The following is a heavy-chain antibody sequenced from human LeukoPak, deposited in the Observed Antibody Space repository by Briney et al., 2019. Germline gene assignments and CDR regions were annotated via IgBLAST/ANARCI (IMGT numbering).Heavy chain of an antibody. Sequence: ASVKVSCKASGYTFTSYGISWVRQAPGQGREWMGWISAYNCNTNYAQKLQGRVTMTTDTSTSTAYMELRSLRSADTAAYSSARDAPGRVGATNKYPYYYYMDVWGKGTTVTVSS. J-gene: IGHJ6*03. CDR2: ISAYNCNT. D-gene: IGHD1-26*01. V-gene: IGHV1-18*01. CDR1: GYTFTSYG. CDR3: ARDAPGRVGATNKYPYYYYMDV.